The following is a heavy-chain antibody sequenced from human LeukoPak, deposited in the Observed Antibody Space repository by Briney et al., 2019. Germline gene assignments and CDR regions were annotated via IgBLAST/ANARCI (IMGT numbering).Heavy chain of an antibody. Sequence: SETLSLTCAVYGGSFSGYYWRWIRQPPGEGREWIGEINHSGSTNYNPSLKSRLTISVDTSKNQFSLKLSSVTAADTAVYYCARRVRSGWYVFDPWGQGTLVTVSS. J-gene: IGHJ5*02. CDR1: GGSFSGYY. D-gene: IGHD6-19*01. CDR3: ARRVRSGWYVFDP. CDR2: INHSGST. V-gene: IGHV4-34*01.